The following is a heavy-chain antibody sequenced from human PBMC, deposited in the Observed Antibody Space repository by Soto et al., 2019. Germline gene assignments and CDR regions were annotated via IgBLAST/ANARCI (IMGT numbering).Heavy chain of an antibody. CDR2: ISYDGSNK. Sequence: QVQLVESGGGVVQPGRSLRLSCAASGFTFSSYGMHWVRQAPGKGLEWVAVISYDGSNKYYADSVKGRFTISRDNSKNTLYLQMNSPRAEYTHEYYCAKGVVGATPMYYWGQGTLVTVCS. D-gene: IGHD1-26*01. V-gene: IGHV3-30*18. CDR3: AKGVVGATPMYY. J-gene: IGHJ4*02. CDR1: GFTFSSYG.